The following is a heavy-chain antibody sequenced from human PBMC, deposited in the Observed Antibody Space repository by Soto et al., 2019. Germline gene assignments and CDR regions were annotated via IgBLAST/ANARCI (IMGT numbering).Heavy chain of an antibody. CDR1: GGTFSSYA. D-gene: IGHD3-10*01. CDR3: ASTYGSDHRDAFDI. V-gene: IGHV1-69*01. Sequence: QVQLVQSGAEVKKPGSSVKVTCKASGGTFSSYAISWVRQAPGQGLEWMGGIIPIFGTANYAQKFQGRVTITADDSTSTAYMELSSLRSEDTAVYYRASTYGSDHRDAFDIWGQGTMVTVSS. J-gene: IGHJ3*02. CDR2: IIPIFGTA.